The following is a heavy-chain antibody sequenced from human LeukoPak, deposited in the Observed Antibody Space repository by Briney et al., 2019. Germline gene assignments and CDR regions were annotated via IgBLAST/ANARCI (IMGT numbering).Heavy chain of an antibody. V-gene: IGHV4-31*03. CDR1: GGSISSGDYY. CDR3: ARAASDYDFVY. J-gene: IGHJ4*02. Sequence: SQTLSLTCTVAGGSISSGDYYWSWIRQRPGQGLEWIGYIYYSGSTYYNPSLRSRVSISVDTSKHQFSLKLSSVTAADTAVYYCARAASDYDFVYWGQGTLVTVS. D-gene: IGHD5-12*01. CDR2: IYYSGST.